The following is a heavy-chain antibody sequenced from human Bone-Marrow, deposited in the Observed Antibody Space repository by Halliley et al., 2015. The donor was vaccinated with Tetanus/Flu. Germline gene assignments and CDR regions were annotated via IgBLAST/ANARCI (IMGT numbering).Heavy chain of an antibody. D-gene: IGHD5-18*01. V-gene: IGHV5-51*01. Sequence: QLVQSGAEVKRPGESLKISCKGSGYTLTNYWIGWVRQMPGKGLEWMGIIYPGDSDTTYSPSFQGQVTISVDKSISTAYLQWSSLKASDTAMYYCARSLLGYSYGYYFDYWGQGTLVTVSS. J-gene: IGHJ4*02. CDR1: GYTLTNYW. CDR2: IYPGDSDT. CDR3: ARSLLGYSYGYYFDY.